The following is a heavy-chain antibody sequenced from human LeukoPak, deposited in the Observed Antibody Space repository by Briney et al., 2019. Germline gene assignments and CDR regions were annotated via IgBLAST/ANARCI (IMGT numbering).Heavy chain of an antibody. CDR1: GFTFTSYG. Sequence: GGSLRLSCEASGFTFTSYGMSWFRQAPGKGLEWVSSVTYSGGNTYYADSVKGRFTISRDNSKNTLYLQMNSLRAEDTAVYYCAGDQHSSGYDAFDIWGQGTMVTVSS. CDR3: AGDQHSSGYDAFDI. V-gene: IGHV3-23*01. D-gene: IGHD6-19*01. CDR2: VTYSGGNT. J-gene: IGHJ3*02.